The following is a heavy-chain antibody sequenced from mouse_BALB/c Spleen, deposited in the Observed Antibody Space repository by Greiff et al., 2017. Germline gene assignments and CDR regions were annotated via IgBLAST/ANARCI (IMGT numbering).Heavy chain of an antibody. CDR1: GFSLTSYG. D-gene: IGHD1-1*01. J-gene: IGHJ1*01. V-gene: IGHV2-9*02. CDR3: AREELRYPGYFDV. CDR2: LWAGGST. Sequence: VKLMESGPGLVAPSQSLSITCTVSGFSLTSYGVHWVRQPPGKGLEWLGVLWAGGSTNYNSALMSRLSISKDNSKSQVFLKMNSLQTDDTAMYYCAREELRYPGYFDVWGAGTTVTVSS.